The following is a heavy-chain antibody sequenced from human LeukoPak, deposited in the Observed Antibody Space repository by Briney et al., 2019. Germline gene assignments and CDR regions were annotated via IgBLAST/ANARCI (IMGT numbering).Heavy chain of an antibody. CDR2: IKQDGSEK. CDR1: GFRFSNYW. J-gene: IGHJ4*02. CDR3: ARDCSSSSCSFDY. Sequence: GGSLRLSCAASGFRFSNYWMSWVRQAPGKGLEWVANIKQDGSEKNYVDSVKGRLTISRDNAKKSLYLQMDSLRAEDTAVYYCARDCSSSSCSFDYWGQGTLVTASS. V-gene: IGHV3-7*01. D-gene: IGHD2-2*01.